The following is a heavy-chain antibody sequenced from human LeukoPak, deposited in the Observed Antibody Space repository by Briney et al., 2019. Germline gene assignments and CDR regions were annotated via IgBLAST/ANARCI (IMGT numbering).Heavy chain of an antibody. Sequence: GGSLRLSCVASGFTFSSYEMNWVRQTPGKGLEWASYISSSGRTAYYADSVRGRFTISRDNAKNSLYLQMNSLRAEDTAVYYCAREVRYFALGDYWGQGTLVTVSS. D-gene: IGHD3-9*01. CDR1: GFTFSSYE. CDR3: AREVRYFALGDY. V-gene: IGHV3-48*03. J-gene: IGHJ4*02. CDR2: ISSSGRTA.